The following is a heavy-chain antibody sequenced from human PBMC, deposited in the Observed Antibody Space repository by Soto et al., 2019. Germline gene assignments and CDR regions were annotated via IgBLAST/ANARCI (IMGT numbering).Heavy chain of an antibody. CDR2: IYPGDSDT. J-gene: IGHJ6*02. CDR1: GYSFTSYW. V-gene: IGHV5-51*01. Sequence: GESLKISCKGSGYSFTSYWIGWVRQMPWKGLEWMGIIYPGDSDTRYSPSFQGQVTISADKSISTAYLQWSSLKASDTAMYYCARTVVTPGYYYYGMDVWGQGTTVTVSS. D-gene: IGHD2-21*02. CDR3: ARTVVTPGYYYYGMDV.